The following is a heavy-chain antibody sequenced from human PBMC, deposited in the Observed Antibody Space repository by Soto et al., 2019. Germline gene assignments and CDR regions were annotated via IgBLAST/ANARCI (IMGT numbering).Heavy chain of an antibody. CDR3: ARVPCVAEANYGY. CDR1: GFTVSSSY. Sequence: EVQLVESGGGLIQPGGSLRLSCAASGFTVSSSYMSWVRQAPGKGLEWVSVMYSGGSTYYADSVKGRFTISRDNSKNTAYLQVHSLNAGDMPLYNCARVPCVAEANYGYLGQVTLVTVST. CDR2: MYSGGST. V-gene: IGHV3-53*01. D-gene: IGHD6-13*01. J-gene: IGHJ4*02.